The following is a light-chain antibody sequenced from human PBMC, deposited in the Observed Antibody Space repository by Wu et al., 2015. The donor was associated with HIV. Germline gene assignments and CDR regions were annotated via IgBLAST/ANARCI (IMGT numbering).Light chain of an antibody. CDR3: QQSYSNTPL. J-gene: IGKJ4*01. CDR1: QSVSSF. Sequence: EIVLTQSPGTLSLSPGERATLSCRASQSVSSFLAWYQQKPGQAPRLLISGASSRATGIPDRFSGSGSGTDFTLTISRLEPEDFATYYCQQSYSNTPLFGGGTKVEIK. CDR2: GAS. V-gene: IGKV3-20*01.